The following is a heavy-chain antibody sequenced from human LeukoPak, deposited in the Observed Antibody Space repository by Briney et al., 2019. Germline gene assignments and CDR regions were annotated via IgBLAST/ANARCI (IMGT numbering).Heavy chain of an antibody. CDR3: ARQTGSGLFILP. CDR2: IYSSGST. D-gene: IGHD3/OR15-3a*01. CDR1: GDSMSNYY. Sequence: SETLSLTCSVSGDSMSNYYWIWIRQPAGKGLEWIGRIYSSGSTNYNPSLKSRVTMSIDTSSNQFSLTLTSVTAADTAVYYCARQTGSGLFILPGGQGTLVTVSS. J-gene: IGHJ4*02. V-gene: IGHV4-4*07.